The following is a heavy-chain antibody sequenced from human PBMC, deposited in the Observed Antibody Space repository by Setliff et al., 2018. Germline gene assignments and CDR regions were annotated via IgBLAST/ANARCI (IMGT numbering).Heavy chain of an antibody. Sequence: ASVKVSCKASRGTFSSYGITWVRQAPGQGLEWMGGIIPIFGTTDYAQKFQGRVTITTDESTSTAYMEMGSLRSEDTAVYYCARERGDIVSTTSYYYYMDVWGKGTTVTVSS. J-gene: IGHJ6*03. CDR1: RGTFSSYG. CDR2: IIPIFGTT. CDR3: ARERGDIVSTTSYYYYMDV. V-gene: IGHV1-69*05. D-gene: IGHD5-12*01.